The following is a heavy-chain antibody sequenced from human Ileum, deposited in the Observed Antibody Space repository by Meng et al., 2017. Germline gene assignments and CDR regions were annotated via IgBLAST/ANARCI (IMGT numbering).Heavy chain of an antibody. J-gene: IGHJ4*02. Sequence: QLHLVESGGGVVQPGRSLRLSCAASGFTFSSYAVHWVRQAPGKGLEWVAVISFDGSNKYYIDSVKGRFTISRDNSKNTVFLQMGSLRAEDTALYYCARGLPYYDSTDYYRLDYWGQGTLVTVSS. CDR1: GFTFSSYA. CDR3: ARGLPYYDSTDYYRLDY. V-gene: IGHV3-30-3*01. D-gene: IGHD3-22*01. CDR2: ISFDGSNK.